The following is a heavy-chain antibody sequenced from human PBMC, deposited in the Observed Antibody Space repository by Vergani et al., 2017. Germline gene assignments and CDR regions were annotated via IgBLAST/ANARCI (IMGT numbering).Heavy chain of an antibody. CDR3: AGNYSVVVPAAMALDY. J-gene: IGHJ4*02. Sequence: QVQLVQSGAEVKKPGSSLKVSCKAPGGPFSTYAFSWVRRPPGEGLEWLGGIIPIFGTANYARKFQGRVTITAAESTSTAYMELSSLRSEDTAVYYCAGNYSVVVPAAMALDYWGQGTLVTVSS. CDR2: IIPIFGTA. D-gene: IGHD2-2*01. V-gene: IGHV1-69*01. CDR1: GGPFSTYA.